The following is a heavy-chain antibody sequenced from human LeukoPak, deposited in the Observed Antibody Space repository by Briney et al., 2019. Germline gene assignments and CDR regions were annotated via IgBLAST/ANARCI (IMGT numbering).Heavy chain of an antibody. J-gene: IGHJ4*02. V-gene: IGHV3-30*02. Sequence: GGSLRFSCAASGFTFTSYGMHWVRQAPGKGMEWVAVIPYDGSDKYYADSVKGRFTISRDNSKNTLYLQMKSLRAEDTAVYYCAKDLGEEYYYDSSGYPGGYWGQGTLVTVSS. CDR1: GFTFTSYG. CDR2: IPYDGSDK. D-gene: IGHD3-22*01. CDR3: AKDLGEEYYYDSSGYPGGY.